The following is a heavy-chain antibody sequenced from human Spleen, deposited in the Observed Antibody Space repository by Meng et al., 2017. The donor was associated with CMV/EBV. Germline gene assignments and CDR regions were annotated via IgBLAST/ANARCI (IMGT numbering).Heavy chain of an antibody. CDR2: INPNSGDT. V-gene: IGHV1-2*02. CDR3: ARDGEGVQLSYYYYGMDV. CDR1: GYTFTDYY. Sequence: ASVKVSCKASGYTFTDYYMHWVRQAPGQGLEWMGWINPNSGDTSYAQKFQGRVTMTRDTSIGTAYMELSRLTSDDTAVYYCARDGEGVQLSYYYYGMDVWGQGTTVTVSS. D-gene: IGHD3-10*01. J-gene: IGHJ6*02.